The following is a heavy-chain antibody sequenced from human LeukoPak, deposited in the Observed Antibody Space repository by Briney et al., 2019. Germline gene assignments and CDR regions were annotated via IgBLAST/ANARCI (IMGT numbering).Heavy chain of an antibody. V-gene: IGHV3-30*04. D-gene: IGHD3-22*01. CDR1: GFTFSNYP. Sequence: GGSLRLSCAASGFTFSNYPMHWVRQAPGKGLEWVAVVSDEGNELYYADSVNGRFTISRDNCKNTRYLQTNSPRAEDTALYYCVRDRDSTGYYDYWGQGTLVTVSS. J-gene: IGHJ4*02. CDR2: VSDEGNEL. CDR3: VRDRDSTGYYDY.